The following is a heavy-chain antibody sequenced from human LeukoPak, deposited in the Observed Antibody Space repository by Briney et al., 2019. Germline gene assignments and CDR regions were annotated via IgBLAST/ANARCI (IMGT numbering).Heavy chain of an antibody. CDR3: AKGSYYDSSGSFYFDY. V-gene: IGHV3-23*01. CDR1: GFTFSSNW. D-gene: IGHD3-22*01. J-gene: IGHJ4*02. CDR2: ISGSGDNT. Sequence: PGGSLRLSCATSGFTFSSNWMSWVRQAPGKGLEWVSGISGSGDNTYYADSVKGRFTISRDNSKNTLYVQVNSLGTEDTAAYYCAKGSYYDSSGSFYFDYWGQGTLVTVSS.